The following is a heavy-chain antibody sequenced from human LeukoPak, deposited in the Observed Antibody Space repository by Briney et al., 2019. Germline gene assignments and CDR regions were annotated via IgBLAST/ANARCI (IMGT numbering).Heavy chain of an antibody. CDR3: ARDPNPI. V-gene: IGHV4-34*01. Sequence: SETLSLTCAVYGGSFSGYYWSWIRQPPGKGLEWIGEINHSGSTNYNPSLKSRVTISVDTSKNQFSLKLSSVTAADTAVYYCARDPNPIWGQGTMVTVSS. CDR2: INHSGST. CDR1: GGSFSGYY. J-gene: IGHJ3*02.